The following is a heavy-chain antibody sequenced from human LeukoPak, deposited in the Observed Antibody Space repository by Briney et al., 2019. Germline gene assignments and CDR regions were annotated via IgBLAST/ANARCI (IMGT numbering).Heavy chain of an antibody. J-gene: IGHJ4*02. CDR3: AVGRRDGYRIFDY. CDR2: INPNSGGT. Sequence: ASVKVSCKASGYTFTSYDINWVRQATGQGLEWMGWINPNSGGTNYAQKFQGWVTMTRDTSISTAYMELSRLRSDDTAVYYCAVGRRDGYRIFDYWGQGTLVTVSS. CDR1: GYTFTSYD. D-gene: IGHD5-24*01. V-gene: IGHV1-2*04.